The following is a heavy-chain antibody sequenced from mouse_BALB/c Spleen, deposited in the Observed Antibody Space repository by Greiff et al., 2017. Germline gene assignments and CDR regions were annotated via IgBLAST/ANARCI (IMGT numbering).Heavy chain of an antibody. D-gene: IGHD2-1*01. J-gene: IGHJ3*01. CDR3: AREDGNPAWFAY. Sequence: LVESGAELVRPGVSVKISCKGSGYTFTDYAMHWVKQSHAKSLEWIGVISTYYGDASYNQKFKGKATMTVDKSSSTAYMELARLTSEDSAIYYCAREDGNPAWFAYWGQGTLVTVSA. V-gene: IGHV1S137*01. CDR1: GYTFTDYA. CDR2: ISTYYGDA.